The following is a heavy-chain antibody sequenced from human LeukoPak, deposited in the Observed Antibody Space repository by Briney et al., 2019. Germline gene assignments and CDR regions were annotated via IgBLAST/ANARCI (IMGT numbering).Heavy chain of an antibody. CDR3: ARRLRSNWFDP. D-gene: IGHD3-16*01. J-gene: IGHJ5*02. CDR1: GGSISSYY. CDR2: IYYSGST. Sequence: SETLSLTCTVSGGSISSYYWSWIRQPPGKGLERIGYIYYSGSTNYNPSLKSRVTISVDTSKNQFSLKLSSVTAADTSVYYCARRLRSNWFDPWGQGTLVTVSS. V-gene: IGHV4-59*08.